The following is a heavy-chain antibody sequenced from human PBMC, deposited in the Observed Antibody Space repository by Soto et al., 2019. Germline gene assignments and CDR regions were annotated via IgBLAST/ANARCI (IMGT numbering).Heavy chain of an antibody. V-gene: IGHV4-4*02. D-gene: IGHD3-3*01. Sequence: SETLSLTCAVSGGSISSSNWWSWVRQPPGKGLEWIGEIYHSGSTNYNPSLKSRVTISVDKSKNQFSLKLSSVTAADTAVYYCARGRIGRFLFHWFDPWGQGTLVTVSS. CDR1: GGSISSSNW. CDR2: IYHSGST. J-gene: IGHJ5*02. CDR3: ARGRIGRFLFHWFDP.